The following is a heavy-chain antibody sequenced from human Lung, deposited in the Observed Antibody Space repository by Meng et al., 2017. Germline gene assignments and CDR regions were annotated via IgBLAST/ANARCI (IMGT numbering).Heavy chain of an antibody. CDR2: IYWDDEK. CDR3: AHSWGSGYYFGPLDY. Sequence: QITLKESGPALVKPTQPLTLTCTLSGSSLSTSGVAVGWIRQPPGKALEWLALIYWDDEKRYSPSLKSRLTITKDTSKNHVVLTMTNMGPVDTATYYCAHSWGSGYYFGPLDYWGQGTLVTVSS. J-gene: IGHJ4*02. V-gene: IGHV2-5*02. CDR1: GSSLSTSGVA. D-gene: IGHD3-22*01.